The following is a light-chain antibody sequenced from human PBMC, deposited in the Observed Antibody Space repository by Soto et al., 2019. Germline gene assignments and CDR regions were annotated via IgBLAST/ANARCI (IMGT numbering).Light chain of an antibody. V-gene: IGKV3D-15*01. CDR1: QSVSTS. J-gene: IGKJ1*01. Sequence: EIVLTQSPATLSASPVERVTLSCRASQSVSTSLAWYQHRPGQAPRLLIYLASTRATGIPARFSGSGSGTEFTLTISDVQPEDFAIYYCQQYNSWPRTFGQGTKVDIK. CDR3: QQYNSWPRT. CDR2: LAS.